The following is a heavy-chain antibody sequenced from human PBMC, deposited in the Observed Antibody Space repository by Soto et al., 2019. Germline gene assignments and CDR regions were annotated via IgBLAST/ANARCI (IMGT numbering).Heavy chain of an antibody. V-gene: IGHV3-33*01. D-gene: IGHD2-21*01. CDR1: GFTFSRQA. J-gene: IGHJ4*02. CDR2: IWYHGVDK. Sequence: QVQLVESGGGVVQPERSLRLSCAASGFTFSRQAMHWVRQAPGRGLGWVAVIWYHGVDKYYEDTVKGRFTISRNNSKNTVYLQMNSLRGEDTAVYYCATVFLVLCTVCNCPLDSWGQGCLGTVTS. CDR3: ATVFLVLCTVCNCPLDS.